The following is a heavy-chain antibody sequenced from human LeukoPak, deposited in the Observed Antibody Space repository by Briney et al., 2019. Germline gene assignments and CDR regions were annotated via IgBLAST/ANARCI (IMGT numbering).Heavy chain of an antibody. CDR3: ARGLYSYYDY. V-gene: IGHV4-34*01. J-gene: IGHJ4*02. CDR1: GGSFSGYY. D-gene: IGHD4-11*01. Sequence: SETLSLTCAVYGGSFSGYYWSWIRQPPGKGLEWIGEIDHSGRINYNPSLKSRVTISADTSTNQFSLQLNSVTAADTALYYCARGLYSYYDYRGQGTLVTVSS. CDR2: IDHSGRI.